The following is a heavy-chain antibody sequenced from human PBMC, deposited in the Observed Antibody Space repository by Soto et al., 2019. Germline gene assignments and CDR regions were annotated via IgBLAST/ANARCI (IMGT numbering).Heavy chain of an antibody. D-gene: IGHD3-22*01. CDR3: AADPYYYDSSDYYSFDQ. Sequence: SVKVSCKASGFNFRTTAVQWVRQARGQRLEWIGWIVVGSGNTNYAQNFQERVTITRDMSTSTAYLDVSRLRSEDTAVYYCAADPYYYDSSDYYSFDQWGQGTLVTVS. J-gene: IGHJ4*02. CDR2: IVVGSGNT. CDR1: GFNFRTTA. V-gene: IGHV1-58*01.